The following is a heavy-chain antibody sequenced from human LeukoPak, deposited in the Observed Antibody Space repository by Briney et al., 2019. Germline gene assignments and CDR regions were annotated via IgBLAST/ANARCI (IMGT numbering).Heavy chain of an antibody. D-gene: IGHD3-3*01. Sequence: PSETLSLTCTVSGGSISSYYWSWLWQPPGKGLEWIGYIYYSGSTNYNPSLKSRVAISVDTFKNQFSLKLSSVTAADTAVYYCARGSLNPWDGVVLGDAFDIWGQGTMVTVSS. CDR1: GGSISSYY. CDR2: IYYSGST. CDR3: ARGSLNPWDGVVLGDAFDI. V-gene: IGHV4-59*01. J-gene: IGHJ3*02.